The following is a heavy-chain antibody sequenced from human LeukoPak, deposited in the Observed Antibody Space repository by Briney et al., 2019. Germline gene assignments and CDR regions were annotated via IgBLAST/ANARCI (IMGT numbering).Heavy chain of an antibody. CDR2: ISSSSYI. Sequence: GGSLRLSCAASGFTFSSYSMNWVRQAPGKGLEWVSSISSSSYIYYADSVKGRFTISRDNAKNSLYLQMNSLRAEDTAVYYCARDARGYYFDYWGQGTLVTVSS. D-gene: IGHD3-10*01. J-gene: IGHJ4*02. CDR1: GFTFSSYS. V-gene: IGHV3-21*01. CDR3: ARDARGYYFDY.